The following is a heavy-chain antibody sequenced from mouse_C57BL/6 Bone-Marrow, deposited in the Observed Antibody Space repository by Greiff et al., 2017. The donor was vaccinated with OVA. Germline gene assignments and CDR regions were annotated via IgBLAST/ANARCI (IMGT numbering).Heavy chain of an antibody. D-gene: IGHD3-2*02. V-gene: IGHV5-6*01. J-gene: IGHJ2*01. CDR3: ARRRGWVDY. Sequence: VQLKESGGDLVKPGGSLKLSCAASGFTFSSYGMSWVRQTPDKRLEWVATISSGGSYTYYPDSVKGRFTISRDNAKNTLYLQMSSLKSEDTAMYYCARRRGWVDYWGQGTTLTVSS. CDR2: ISSGGSYT. CDR1: GFTFSSYG.